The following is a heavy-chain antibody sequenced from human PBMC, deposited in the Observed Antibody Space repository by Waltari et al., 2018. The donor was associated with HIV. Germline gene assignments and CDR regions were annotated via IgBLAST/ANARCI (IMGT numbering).Heavy chain of an antibody. D-gene: IGHD1-26*01. V-gene: IGHV3-30*02. Sequence: QVQLVASGGGVVQPGGSLRLSCAASGVPFRKDGIHWVRQASGKGLEWVAFIHYDGLNKDSADSVKCRFTISRDNSKNTVYLHMNSLRAEDTAVYYCVKTGVGGRFFHYWGQGTLVTVSS. CDR1: GVPFRKDG. J-gene: IGHJ4*02. CDR3: VKTGVGGRFFHY. CDR2: IHYDGLNK.